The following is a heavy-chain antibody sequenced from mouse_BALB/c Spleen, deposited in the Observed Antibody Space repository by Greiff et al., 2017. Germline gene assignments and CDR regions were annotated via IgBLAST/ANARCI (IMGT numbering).Heavy chain of an antibody. V-gene: IGHV1-80*01. J-gene: IGHJ1*01. CDR3: ARSGYYGSSPYWYFDV. CDR2: IYPGDGDT. Sequence: VQVVESGAELVRPGSSVKISCKASGYAFSSYWMNWVKQRPGQGLEWIGQIYPGDGDTNYNGKFKGKATLTADKSSSTAYMQLSSLTSEDSAVYFCARSGYYGSSPYWYFDVWGAGTTVTVSS. CDR1: GYAFSSYW. D-gene: IGHD1-1*01.